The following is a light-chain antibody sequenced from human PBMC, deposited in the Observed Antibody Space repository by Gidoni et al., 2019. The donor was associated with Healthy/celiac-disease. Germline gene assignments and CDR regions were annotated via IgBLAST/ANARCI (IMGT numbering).Light chain of an antibody. CDR3: SSYAGSNNVV. Sequence: QSALTQPPSASGSPGQSVTISCTGTSSDVGGYNYVSWYQQHPGKAPKLMIYEVSKRPSGVPDRFFGSKSGNTASLTVSGLQAEDEADYYCSSYAGSNNVVFGGGTKL. CDR1: SSDVGGYNY. J-gene: IGLJ2*01. CDR2: EVS. V-gene: IGLV2-8*01.